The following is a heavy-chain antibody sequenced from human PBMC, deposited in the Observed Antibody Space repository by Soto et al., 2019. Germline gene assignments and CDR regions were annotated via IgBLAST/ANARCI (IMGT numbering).Heavy chain of an antibody. CDR3: ARELVLLWFGELSAYYYGMDA. D-gene: IGHD3-10*01. V-gene: IGHV3-33*01. J-gene: IGHJ6*02. Sequence: VAVIWYDGSNKYYADSVKGRFTISRDNSKNTLYLQMNSLRAEDTAVYYCARELVLLWFGELSAYYYGMDAWGQGTTVTVSS. CDR2: IWYDGSNK.